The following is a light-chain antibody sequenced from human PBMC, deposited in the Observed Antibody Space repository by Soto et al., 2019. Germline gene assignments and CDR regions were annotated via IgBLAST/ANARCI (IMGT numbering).Light chain of an antibody. V-gene: IGKV3-11*01. Sequence: EIVLTQSPATLSLSPGERATLSCRASQSVSSYLAWYQQKPGQAPRLLIYDASTRATGIPARFSGSGSGTDFTLTISSLEPEDCAVYYCQQRSNWPPTFGQGTKREIK. CDR3: QQRSNWPPT. J-gene: IGKJ2*01. CDR1: QSVSSY. CDR2: DAS.